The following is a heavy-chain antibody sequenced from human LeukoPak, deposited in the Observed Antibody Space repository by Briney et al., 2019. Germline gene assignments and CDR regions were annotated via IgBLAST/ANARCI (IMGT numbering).Heavy chain of an antibody. CDR2: INPDGSGI. V-gene: IGHV3-7*01. CDR3: ASWGAGGNS. D-gene: IGHD3-16*01. CDR1: GFTLSTYW. Sequence: GGSLRLSCEASGFTLSTYWMSWVRQVPGEGLDWVANINPDGSGIMYVDSVKGRFTISRDNAENTLSLQMSSLRAEDTAVYYCASWGAGGNSWGQGTLLTVSS. J-gene: IGHJ4*02.